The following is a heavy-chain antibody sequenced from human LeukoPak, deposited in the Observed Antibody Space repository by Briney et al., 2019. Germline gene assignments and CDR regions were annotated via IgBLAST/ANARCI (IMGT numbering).Heavy chain of an antibody. CDR2: IYYRGTI. D-gene: IGHD3-10*01. CDR1: GGSISSYY. Sequence: SETLSLTCTVSGGSISSYYWSWIRQPPGKGLEWIGYIYYRGTINYNPSLKSRVTVSIATSKNQFSLKLSSVTAADTAVYYCARAHYSGSGTYYNRAFDYWGQGTLVTVSS. CDR3: ARAHYSGSGTYYNRAFDY. J-gene: IGHJ4*02. V-gene: IGHV4-59*01.